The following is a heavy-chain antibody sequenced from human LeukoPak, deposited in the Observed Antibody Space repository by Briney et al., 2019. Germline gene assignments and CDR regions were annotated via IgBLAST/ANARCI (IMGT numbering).Heavy chain of an antibody. V-gene: IGHV1-69*04. Sequence: SVKVSCKASGGTFSSYAISWVRQAPGQGLEWMGRIIPILGIANYAQKFQGRVTITADKSMSTAYMELSSLRAEDTALYYCAKGVPGYYGSGSYVSGAFDIWGQGTMVTVSS. J-gene: IGHJ3*02. CDR3: AKGVPGYYGSGSYVSGAFDI. D-gene: IGHD3-10*01. CDR1: GGTFSSYA. CDR2: IIPILGIA.